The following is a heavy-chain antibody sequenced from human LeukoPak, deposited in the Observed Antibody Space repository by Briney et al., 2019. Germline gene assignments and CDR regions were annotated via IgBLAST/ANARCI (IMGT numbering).Heavy chain of an antibody. J-gene: IGHJ4*02. Sequence: GGSLRLSCAASGFTFSSYSMNWVRQAPGKGLEWVSSISSSGSYIYYADSVKGRFTISRDNAKNSLYLQMNSLRAEDTAVYYCARDLFNCGGDCGGYWGQGTLVTVSS. V-gene: IGHV3-21*01. D-gene: IGHD2-21*01. CDR1: GFTFSSYS. CDR3: ARDLFNCGGDCGGY. CDR2: ISSSGSYI.